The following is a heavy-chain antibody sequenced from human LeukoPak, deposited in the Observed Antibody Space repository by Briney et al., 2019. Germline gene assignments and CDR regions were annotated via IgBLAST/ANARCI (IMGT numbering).Heavy chain of an antibody. CDR1: GYTFTSYA. CDR2: INAVNGNT. J-gene: IGHJ4*02. Sequence: ASVKVSCKASGYTFTSYAMHWVRQAPGQRLEWMGWINAVNGNTKYSQKFQGRVTITRDTSASTAYMELSSLRSEDTAVYYCARGQRKETAYYYDSSGYPIDDWGQGTLVTVSS. CDR3: ARGQRKETAYYYDSSGYPIDD. V-gene: IGHV1-3*01. D-gene: IGHD3-22*01.